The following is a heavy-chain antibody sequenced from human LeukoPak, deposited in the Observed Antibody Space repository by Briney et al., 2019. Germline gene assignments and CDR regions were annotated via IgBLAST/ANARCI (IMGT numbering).Heavy chain of an antibody. J-gene: IGHJ5*02. D-gene: IGHD3-16*01. Sequence: ASVKVSCKASGYTFTSYDINWVRQATGQGLEWMGWMNPNSGNTGYAQKFQGRVTMTRNTSSSTAYMELSRLRSDDTAVYYCARGRPPMLTGVGGWFDPWGQGTLVTVSS. CDR3: ARGRPPMLTGVGGWFDP. V-gene: IGHV1-8*01. CDR2: MNPNSGNT. CDR1: GYTFTSYD.